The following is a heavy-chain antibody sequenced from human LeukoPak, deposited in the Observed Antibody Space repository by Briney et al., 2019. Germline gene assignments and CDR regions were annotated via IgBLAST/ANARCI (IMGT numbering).Heavy chain of an antibody. CDR1: GFTFNDYG. D-gene: IGHD6-19*01. J-gene: IGHJ5*02. Sequence: GGSLRLSCAASGFTFNDYGMHWVRQAPGKGLEWVAFTRHDDSDKQYGDSVKGRFTISRDNSRNTLYLQMNSLRPEDTAVYSCAKDMRSGWCNWFDPWGQGTLVTVSS. CDR3: AKDMRSGWCNWFDP. V-gene: IGHV3-30*02. CDR2: TRHDDSDK.